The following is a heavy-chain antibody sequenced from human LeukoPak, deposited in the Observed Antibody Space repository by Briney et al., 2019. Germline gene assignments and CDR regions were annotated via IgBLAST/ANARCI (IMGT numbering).Heavy chain of an antibody. CDR3: AKAPYGAGSYYFDY. V-gene: IGHV3-23*01. D-gene: IGHD4-17*01. Sequence: GGSLRLSCAASGFTFSSYAMSWVRQAPGKGLEWVSAISGSGGSTYYADSVKGRFTISRDNSKNTLYLQMNSLRADDTAVYYCAKAPYGAGSYYFDYWGQGTLVTVSS. J-gene: IGHJ4*02. CDR2: ISGSGGST. CDR1: GFTFSSYA.